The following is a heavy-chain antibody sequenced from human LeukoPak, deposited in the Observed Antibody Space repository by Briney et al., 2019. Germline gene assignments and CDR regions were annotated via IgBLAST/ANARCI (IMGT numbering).Heavy chain of an antibody. CDR2: ISSGSSYI. CDR1: GFTFSSYS. Sequence: PGGSLRLSXAASGFTFSSYSMNWLRQAPGKGLEWVSSISSGSSYIYYADSVKGRFTISRDNAKNSLYLQMNSLRAEDTAVYYCARGGGGNPYYFDYWGQGTLVTVSS. D-gene: IGHD2-15*01. J-gene: IGHJ4*02. V-gene: IGHV3-21*01. CDR3: ARGGGGNPYYFDY.